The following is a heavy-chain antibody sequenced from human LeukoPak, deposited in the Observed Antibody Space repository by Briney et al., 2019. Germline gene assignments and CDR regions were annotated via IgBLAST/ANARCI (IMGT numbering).Heavy chain of an antibody. CDR3: ARGLGVQQPNSYFDY. CDR2: IKQDGSEK. V-gene: IGHV3-7*01. Sequence: PGGSLRLSCAASGFTFSSYWMSWVRQAPGKGLEWVANIKQDGSEKYYVDSVKGRFTISRDNAKNSLYLQMHSLRAEDTAVYYCARGLGVQQPNSYFDYWGQGTLVTVSS. J-gene: IGHJ4*02. CDR1: GFTFSSYW. D-gene: IGHD6-13*01.